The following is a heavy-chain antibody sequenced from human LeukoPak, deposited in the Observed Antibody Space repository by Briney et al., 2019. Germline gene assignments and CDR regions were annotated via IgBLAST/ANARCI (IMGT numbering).Heavy chain of an antibody. Sequence: GGSLRLSCAASGFSVCSNYMSWVRRAPGKGLEWVSFIYSGGSTYYADSVKGRFTISRDNSKNTLYLQMNSLRAVDTAVYYCARRAGGLARNNWFDPWGQGTLVTVSS. J-gene: IGHJ5*02. V-gene: IGHV3-66*01. D-gene: IGHD3-16*01. CDR2: IYSGGST. CDR1: GFSVCSNY. CDR3: ARRAGGLARNNWFDP.